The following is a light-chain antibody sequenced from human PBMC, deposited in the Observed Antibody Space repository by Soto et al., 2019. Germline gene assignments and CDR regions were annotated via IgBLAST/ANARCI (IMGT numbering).Light chain of an antibody. Sequence: EIVLTQSPGTLSLSPGERATLSCRASQSVSRDYLAWYQQKPGQAPRLLIYRASYRDTGIPDRFSGSGSGTEFTLTISRLEPEDFALYYCQQYSDSPPVTFGGGTKVAIK. J-gene: IGKJ4*01. V-gene: IGKV3-20*01. CDR1: QSVSRDY. CDR2: RAS. CDR3: QQYSDSPPVT.